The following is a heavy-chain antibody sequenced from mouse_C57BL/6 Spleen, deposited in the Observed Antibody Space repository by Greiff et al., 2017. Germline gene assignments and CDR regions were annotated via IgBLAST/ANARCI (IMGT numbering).Heavy chain of an antibody. CDR3: EREDTTVVVPFDY. CDR2: IYPGSGST. Sequence: QVQLQQPGAELVKPGASVKMSCKASGYTFTSYWITWVKQRPGQGLEWIGDIYPGSGSTNYNEKFKSKATLTVDTSSSTAYMQLSSLTSEDSAVYDCEREDTTVVVPFDYWGQGTTLTVSS. D-gene: IGHD1-1*01. CDR1: GYTFTSYW. V-gene: IGHV1-55*01. J-gene: IGHJ2*01.